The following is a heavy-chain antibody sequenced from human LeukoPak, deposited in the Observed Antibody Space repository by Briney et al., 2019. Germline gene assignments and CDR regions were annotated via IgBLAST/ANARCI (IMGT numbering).Heavy chain of an antibody. CDR1: GFTFSSYS. J-gene: IGHJ4*02. D-gene: IGHD2-15*01. V-gene: IGHV3-21*01. Sequence: PGGSLRLSCAASGFTFSSYSMNWVRQAPGKGLEWVSSISSSSSSIYYADPVKGRFTISRDNAKNSLYLQMSSLRAEDTAVYYCARANPPGISFFDYWGQGTLVAVSS. CDR2: ISSSSSSI. CDR3: ARANPPGISFFDY.